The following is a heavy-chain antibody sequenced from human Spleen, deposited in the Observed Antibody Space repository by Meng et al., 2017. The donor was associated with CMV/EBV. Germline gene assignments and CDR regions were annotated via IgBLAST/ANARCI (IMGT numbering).Heavy chain of an antibody. CDR3: AKDHDSPFDD. CDR2: INGSGTDT. V-gene: IGHV3-11*06. J-gene: IGHJ4*02. CDR1: GFTFGDYY. D-gene: IGHD5-18*01. Sequence: LSCVGSGFTFGDYYMSWIRQAPGKGLEWVSGINGSGTDTCHADSAKGRFTVSRDNSKNTLYLQMKSLRPEDSALYYCAKDHDSPFDDWGQGTLVTVSS.